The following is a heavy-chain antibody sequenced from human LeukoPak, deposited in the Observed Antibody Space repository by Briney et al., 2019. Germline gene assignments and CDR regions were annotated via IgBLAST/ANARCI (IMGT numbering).Heavy chain of an antibody. V-gene: IGHV1-18*01. D-gene: IGHD6-19*01. Sequence: GASVKVSCKASGYTFTSYGISWVRQAPGQGLEWMGWISAYNGNTNYAQKLQGRVTMTTDTSTSTAYMELRSLRSDDTAVYYCARDPSVAVAVSGAFNIWGQGTMVTVSS. CDR1: GYTFTSYG. CDR3: ARDPSVAVAVSGAFNI. CDR2: ISAYNGNT. J-gene: IGHJ3*02.